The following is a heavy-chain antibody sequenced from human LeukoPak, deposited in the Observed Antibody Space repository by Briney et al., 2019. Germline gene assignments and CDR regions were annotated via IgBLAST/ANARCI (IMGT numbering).Heavy chain of an antibody. V-gene: IGHV4-4*09. D-gene: IGHD2-15*01. CDR2: IYTSGST. CDR1: SGSISSYY. Sequence: PSETLSLTCTVSSGSISSYYWSWIRQPPGKGLEWIGYIYTSGSTNYNPSLKSRVTISVDTSKNQFSLKLSSVTAADTAVYYCASYSYCSGGSCYPLAFDIWGQGTMVTVSS. J-gene: IGHJ3*02. CDR3: ASYSYCSGGSCYPLAFDI.